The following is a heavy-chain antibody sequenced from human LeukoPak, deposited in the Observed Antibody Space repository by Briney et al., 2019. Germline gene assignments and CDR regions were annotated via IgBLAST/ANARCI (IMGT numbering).Heavy chain of an antibody. V-gene: IGHV4-4*02. J-gene: IGHJ5*02. CDR3: ARHALWFGATNWFDP. D-gene: IGHD3-10*01. Sequence: PSGTLSLPCAVSGGSISSSNWWSWVRQPPGKGLEWIGEIYHSGSTNYNPSLKSRVTISVDKSKNQFSLNLSSVTAADTAVYYCARHALWFGATNWFDPWGQGTLVTVSS. CDR2: IYHSGST. CDR1: GGSISSSNW.